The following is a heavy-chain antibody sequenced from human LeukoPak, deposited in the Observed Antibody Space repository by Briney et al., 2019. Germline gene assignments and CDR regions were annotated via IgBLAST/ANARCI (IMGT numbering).Heavy chain of an antibody. D-gene: IGHD4-17*01. V-gene: IGHV4-39*01. CDR3: ARLNGDFTFDY. CDR2: IHYSGST. J-gene: IGHJ4*02. Sequence: SETLSLTCTVSGGSISSTSYYWGWIRQPPGKGLEWIGCIHYSGSTYYNSSLRSRVTISVDTSNNQFSLNLRSVTAADTAVYYCARLNGDFTFDYWGQGTLVTVSS. CDR1: GGSISSTSYY.